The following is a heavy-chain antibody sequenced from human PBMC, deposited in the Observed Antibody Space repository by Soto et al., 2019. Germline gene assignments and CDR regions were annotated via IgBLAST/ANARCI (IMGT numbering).Heavy chain of an antibody. D-gene: IGHD3-3*01. CDR3: ARMGITIFGVVTPHGMGV. Sequence: ASVKVSCKASGYTFTSYAMHWVRQAPGQRLEWMGWINAGNGNTKYSQKFQGRVTITRDTSASTAYMELSSLRSEDTAVYYCARMGITIFGVVTPHGMGVWGQGTTVTVSS. CDR2: INAGNGNT. V-gene: IGHV1-3*01. J-gene: IGHJ6*02. CDR1: GYTFTSYA.